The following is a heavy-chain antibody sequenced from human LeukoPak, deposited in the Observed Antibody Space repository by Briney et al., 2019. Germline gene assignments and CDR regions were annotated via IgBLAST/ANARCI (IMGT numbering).Heavy chain of an antibody. CDR2: ISGSGGST. J-gene: IGHJ6*02. CDR3: AKGLAAAGPNYYYGMDV. D-gene: IGHD6-13*01. V-gene: IGHV3-23*01. CDR1: GFTLSSYA. Sequence: GGSLRLSCAASGFTLSSYAMSWVRQAPGKGLEWVSAISGSGGSTYYADSVEGRFTISRDNSKNTLYLQMNSLRAEDTAVYYCAKGLAAAGPNYYYGMDVWGQGTTVTVSS.